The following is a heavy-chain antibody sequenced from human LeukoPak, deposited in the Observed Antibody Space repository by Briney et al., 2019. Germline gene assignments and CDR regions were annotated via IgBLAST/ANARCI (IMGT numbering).Heavy chain of an antibody. Sequence: PGGSLRLSCAASGFTFSSYGMNWVRQAPGKGLEWVAFIRYDGSNKYYADSVKGRFTISRDSYKNTLYLQMNSLRAEDTAVYYCAKESQLSYSGTFYIDYWGQGTLVTVSS. D-gene: IGHD1-26*01. CDR1: GFTFSSYG. V-gene: IGHV3-30*02. CDR2: IRYDGSNK. J-gene: IGHJ4*02. CDR3: AKESQLSYSGTFYIDY.